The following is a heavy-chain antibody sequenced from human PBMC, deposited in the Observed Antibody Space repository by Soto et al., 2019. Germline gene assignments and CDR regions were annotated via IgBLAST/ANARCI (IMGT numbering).Heavy chain of an antibody. CDR1: GGSFSGYY. V-gene: IGHV4-34*01. CDR3: ARGLFTSDY. CDR2: INHSGST. D-gene: IGHD3-10*02. J-gene: IGHJ4*02. Sequence: SETLSLTCAVYGGSFSGYYWSWIRQPPGKGLEWIGEINHSGSTNYNPSLKSRVTISVDTSKNQFSLKLSSVTAADTAVYYCARGLFTSDYWGQGTLVTVSS.